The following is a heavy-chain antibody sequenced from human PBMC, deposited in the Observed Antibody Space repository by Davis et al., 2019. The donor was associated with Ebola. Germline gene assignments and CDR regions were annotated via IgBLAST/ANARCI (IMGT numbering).Heavy chain of an antibody. CDR3: ARGTIFGVVRVLYYGMDV. V-gene: IGHV4-34*01. CDR1: GGSFSGYY. J-gene: IGHJ6*02. D-gene: IGHD3-3*01. CDR2: INHSGST. Sequence: SETLSLTCAVYGGSFSGYYWSWIRQPPGKGLEWIGEINHSGSTNYNPSLKSRVTISVDTSKNQFSLKLSSVTAADTAVYYCARGTIFGVVRVLYYGMDVWGQGTTVTVSS.